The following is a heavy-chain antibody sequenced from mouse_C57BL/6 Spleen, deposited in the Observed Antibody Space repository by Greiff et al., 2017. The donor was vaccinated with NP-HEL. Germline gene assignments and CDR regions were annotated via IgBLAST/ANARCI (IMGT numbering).Heavy chain of an antibody. D-gene: IGHD2-5*01. V-gene: IGHV1-82*01. Sequence: VTLMESGPELVKPGASVKISCKASGYAFSSSWMNWVKQRPGKGLEWIGRIYPGDGDTNYNGKFKGKATLTADKSSITAYMQLSSLTSEDSAVYFCARDYSNYVRAMDYWGQGTSVTVSS. CDR2: IYPGDGDT. CDR3: ARDYSNYVRAMDY. CDR1: GYAFSSSW. J-gene: IGHJ4*01.